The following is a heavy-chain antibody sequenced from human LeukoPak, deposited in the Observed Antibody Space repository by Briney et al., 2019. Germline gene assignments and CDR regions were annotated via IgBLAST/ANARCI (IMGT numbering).Heavy chain of an antibody. CDR2: ISAYNGNT. CDR3: ARGRKPDYGDSESFDY. D-gene: IGHD4-17*01. CDR1: GYTFTSYG. V-gene: IGHV1-18*01. J-gene: IGHJ4*02. Sequence: ASVKVSCEASGYTFTSYGISWVRQAPGQGLEWMGWISAYNGNTNYAQKLQGRVTMTTDTSTSTAYMELRSLRSDDTAVYYCARGRKPDYGDSESFDYWGQGTLVTVSS.